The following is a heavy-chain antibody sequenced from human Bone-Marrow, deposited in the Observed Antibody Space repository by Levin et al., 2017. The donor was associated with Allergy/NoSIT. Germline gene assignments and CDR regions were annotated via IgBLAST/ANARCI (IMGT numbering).Heavy chain of an antibody. CDR1: GFTFNNYA. CDR2: VSWNSGGI. Sequence: GGSLRLSCATSGFTFNNYAMHWVRQAPGKGLEWVSSVSWNSGGIGYADSVKGRFTISRDNAKNSLDLQMNSLRAEDTALYYCAKGKSAAWVLYAMDVWGRGTSVTVSS. J-gene: IGHJ6*02. CDR3: AKGKSAAWVLYAMDV. V-gene: IGHV3-9*01. D-gene: IGHD6-25*01.